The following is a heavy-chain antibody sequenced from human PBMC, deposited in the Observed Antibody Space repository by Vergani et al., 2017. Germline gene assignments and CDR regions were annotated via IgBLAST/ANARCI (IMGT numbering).Heavy chain of an antibody. CDR2: INAGNGNT. D-gene: IGHD3-16*02. CDR1: GYTFTTYA. V-gene: IGHV1-3*01. J-gene: IGHJ4*02. CDR3: AREGWYDYVWGSYRLRGGYYFDY. Sequence: QVQLVQSGAEVKKPGASVKVSCKASGYTFTTYAMHWVRQAPGQRLEWMGWINAGNGNTKYSQKFQGRVTITRDTSASTAYMELSSLRSEDTAVYYCAREGWYDYVWGSYRLRGGYYFDYWGQGTLVTVSS.